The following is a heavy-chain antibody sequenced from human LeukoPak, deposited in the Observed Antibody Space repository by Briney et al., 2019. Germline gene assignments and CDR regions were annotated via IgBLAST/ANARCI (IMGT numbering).Heavy chain of an antibody. CDR1: GYIFTNYA. CDR2: IYSNNGNT. D-gene: IGHD2-15*01. J-gene: IGHJ4*02. CDR3: AKRQDQGYHFDY. Sequence: GASVKVSCKTSGYIFTNYALNWVRQATGQGLEWMGWIYSNNGNTGYAQKIQGRVTMTRNTSISTAYLELRNLRSDDTAVYYCAKRQDQGYHFDYWGQGTLVTVSS. V-gene: IGHV1-8*01.